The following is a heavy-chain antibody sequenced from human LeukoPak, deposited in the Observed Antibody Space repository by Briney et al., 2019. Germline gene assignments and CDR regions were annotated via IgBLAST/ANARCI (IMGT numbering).Heavy chain of an antibody. CDR3: ASEHRSSVNY. Sequence: PGGSLRLSCKVSGFTFDDYAMHWVRQVPGKGLEWVSGITWNRDNIGYGDSVKGRFTVSRDNVKNVLYLQMDSLRPDDTAVYYCASEHRSSVNYWGQGTLVTVSS. CDR2: ITWNRDNI. J-gene: IGHJ4*02. CDR1: GFTFDDYA. D-gene: IGHD6-6*01. V-gene: IGHV3-9*01.